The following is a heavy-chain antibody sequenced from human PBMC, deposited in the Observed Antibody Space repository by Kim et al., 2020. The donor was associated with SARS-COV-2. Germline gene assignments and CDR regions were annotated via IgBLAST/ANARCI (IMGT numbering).Heavy chain of an antibody. D-gene: IGHD3-22*01. J-gene: IGHJ4*02. CDR3: ARGRGYYYDSSGYSSPPDYFDY. CDR2: ISAYNGNT. V-gene: IGHV1-18*01. CDR1: GYTFTSYG. Sequence: ASVKVSCKASGYTFTSYGISWVRQAPGQGLEWMGWISAYNGNTNYAQKLQGRVTMTTDTSTSTAYMELRSLRSDDTAVYYCARGRGYYYDSSGYSSPPDYFDYWGQGTLVTVSS.